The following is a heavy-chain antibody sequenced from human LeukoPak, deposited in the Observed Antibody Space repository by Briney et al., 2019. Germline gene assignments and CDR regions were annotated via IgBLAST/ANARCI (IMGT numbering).Heavy chain of an antibody. CDR2: INHSGST. J-gene: IGHJ5*02. CDR1: GGSISSSNW. V-gene: IGHV4-4*02. Sequence: SETLSLTCAVSGGSISSSNWWSWIRQPPGKGLEWIGEINHSGSTNYNPSLKSRVTISVDTSKNQFSLKLSSVTAADTAVHYCARESRTVQMATSMHGHWFDPWGRGTLVTVSS. D-gene: IGHD5-24*01. CDR3: ARESRTVQMATSMHGHWFDP.